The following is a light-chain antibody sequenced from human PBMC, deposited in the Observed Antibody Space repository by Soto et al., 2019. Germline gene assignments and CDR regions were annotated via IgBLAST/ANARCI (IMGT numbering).Light chain of an antibody. Sequence: IVLTQSPGTLSLSPGERATLSCRASQSVSSNYLAWYQQKPGQAPRLLIFGASNRATGIPARFSGSGSGTDFTLTITGLETEDFAVYFCLRYSSSQWTFGKGTKV. CDR2: GAS. J-gene: IGKJ1*01. CDR1: QSVSSNY. V-gene: IGKV3-20*01. CDR3: LRYSSSQWT.